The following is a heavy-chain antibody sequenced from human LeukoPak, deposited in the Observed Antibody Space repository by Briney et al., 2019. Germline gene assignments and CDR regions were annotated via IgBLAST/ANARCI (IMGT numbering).Heavy chain of an antibody. V-gene: IGHV1-69*13. Sequence: SVKVPCKASGGTFSGYAISWVRQAPGQGLEWMGGIIPIFGTANYAQKFQGRVTITADESTSTAYMELSSLRFEDTAVYYCARESGYDILTGYLDYWGQGTLVTVSS. CDR3: ARESGYDILTGYLDY. CDR1: GGTFSGYA. CDR2: IIPIFGTA. D-gene: IGHD3-9*01. J-gene: IGHJ4*02.